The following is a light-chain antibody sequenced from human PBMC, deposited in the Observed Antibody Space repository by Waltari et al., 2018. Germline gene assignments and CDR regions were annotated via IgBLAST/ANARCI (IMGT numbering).Light chain of an antibody. V-gene: IGLV2-11*01. CDR1: SSDVGGYTY. CDR2: HVT. Sequence: QSALTQPRPVSGSPGQSVTISCTGTSSDVGGYTYLSWYHQHPGKTPNLIIYHVTERPSGVPDRFSGSKSGNTASLTISGLQVEDEADYYCCSFGGTHTYVFGTGTTVTVL. CDR3: CSFGGTHTYV. J-gene: IGLJ1*01.